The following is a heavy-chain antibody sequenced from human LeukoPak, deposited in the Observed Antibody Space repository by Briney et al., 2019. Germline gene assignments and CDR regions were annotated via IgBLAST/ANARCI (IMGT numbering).Heavy chain of an antibody. CDR1: GYTFTNYA. V-gene: IGHV1-3*01. D-gene: IGHD3-3*01. CDR2: INAGNGHT. Sequence: ASVKVSCKASGYTFTNYAMQWLRQAPGQRLEWMGWINAGNGHTRYSQRFQGRVTITRDTSASTVYMEVTSLRFEDTAVYYCARGIWSRTVSSYYFDCWGQGTLVTVSS. J-gene: IGHJ4*02. CDR3: ARGIWSRTVSSYYFDC.